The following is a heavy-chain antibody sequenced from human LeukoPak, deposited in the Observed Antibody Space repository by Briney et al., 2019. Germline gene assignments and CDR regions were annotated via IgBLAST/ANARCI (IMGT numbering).Heavy chain of an antibody. J-gene: IGHJ4*02. D-gene: IGHD2-2*01. CDR1: GGSISSSNW. Sequence: PSETLSLTCAVSGGSISSSNWWSWVRQPPGKGLEWIGEIYHSGSTNYNPSLKSRVTISVDRSKNQFSLKLSSVTAADTAVYYCARDPTGVVVPAATPEDYWGQGTLVTVSS. CDR2: IYHSGST. V-gene: IGHV4-4*02. CDR3: ARDPTGVVVPAATPEDY.